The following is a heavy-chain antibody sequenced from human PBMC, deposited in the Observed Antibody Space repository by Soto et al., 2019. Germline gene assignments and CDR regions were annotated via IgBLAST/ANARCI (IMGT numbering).Heavy chain of an antibody. V-gene: IGHV1-18*01. CDR2: ISAYSGNT. D-gene: IGHD4-17*01. CDR3: ARETPVTTFDS. J-gene: IGHJ4*02. Sequence: QVQLVQSGAEVKKPGASVRVSCKASGYTFTSYGISWVRQAPGLGLEWMGWISAYSGNTNYAQKLQGRVTMTTDTAPSTASLELRRLRSGDTAVYYCARETPVTTFDSWGQGTLVTVSS. CDR1: GYTFTSYG.